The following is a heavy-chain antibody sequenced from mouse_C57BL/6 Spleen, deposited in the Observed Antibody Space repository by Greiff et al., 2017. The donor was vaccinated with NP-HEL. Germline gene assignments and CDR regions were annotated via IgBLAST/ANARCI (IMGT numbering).Heavy chain of an antibody. Sequence: VQLQQSGPELVKPGASVKISCKASGYAFSSSWMNWVKQRPGKGLEWIGRIYPGDGDTNYNGKFKGKATLTADKSSSTAYMQLSSLTSEDSAVYFCARFDFWFAYWGQGTLVTVSA. CDR2: IYPGDGDT. V-gene: IGHV1-82*01. CDR1: GYAFSSSW. CDR3: ARFDFWFAY. J-gene: IGHJ3*01. D-gene: IGHD2-4*01.